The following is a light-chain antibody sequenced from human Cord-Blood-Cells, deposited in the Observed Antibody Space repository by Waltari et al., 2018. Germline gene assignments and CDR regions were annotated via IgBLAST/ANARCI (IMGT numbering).Light chain of an antibody. CDR1: QSVSSN. Sequence: EIVMTQSPATLSVSPGERATLSCRASQSVSSNLAWYQQKPGQAPRLLIYGGSTRATXXXXXFSGSGSGTEFTLTISSLQSEDFAVYYCQQYNNWPPYTFGQGTKLEIK. CDR2: GGS. CDR3: QQYNNWPPYT. J-gene: IGKJ2*01. V-gene: IGKV3-15*01.